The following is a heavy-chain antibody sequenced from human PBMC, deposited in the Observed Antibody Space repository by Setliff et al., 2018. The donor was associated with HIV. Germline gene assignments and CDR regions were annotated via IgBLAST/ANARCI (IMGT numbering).Heavy chain of an antibody. CDR3: AKDLGLREGSSPFDN. Sequence: GGSLRLSCEASGFTFSSHGMHWLRQAPGKGLEWVTFIRYDGSDIRYADSVKGRFTISRDNSKNTLYLQMNSLRVEDAAVYYCAKDLGLREGSSPFDNWGQGTLVTVSS. D-gene: IGHD3-16*01. V-gene: IGHV3-30*02. CDR2: IRYDGSDI. J-gene: IGHJ4*02. CDR1: GFTFSSHG.